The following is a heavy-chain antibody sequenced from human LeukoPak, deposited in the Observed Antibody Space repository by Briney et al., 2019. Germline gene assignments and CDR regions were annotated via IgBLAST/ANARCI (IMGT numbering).Heavy chain of an antibody. CDR1: GFTFSSHD. V-gene: IGHV3-13*01. CDR3: ARSKSYSSGWTDFDC. Sequence: PGGSLRLSCAASGFTFSSHDMHWVRQPTGKGLEWVSVIGTAGYTYYTDSVKGRFTISRENAKNSLYLQMDNLRAEDTAVYYCARSKSYSSGWTDFDCWGQGTLVTVSS. CDR2: IGTAGYT. J-gene: IGHJ4*02. D-gene: IGHD6-19*01.